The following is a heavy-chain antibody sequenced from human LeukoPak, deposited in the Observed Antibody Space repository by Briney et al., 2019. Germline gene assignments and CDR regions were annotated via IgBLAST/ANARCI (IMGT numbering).Heavy chain of an antibody. CDR1: GFTFSSYA. V-gene: IGHV3-30*01. CDR2: ISYGGSNK. Sequence: GGSLRLSCAASGFTFSSYAMHWVRQAPGKGLEGVAVISYGGSNKYYADSVKGRFTISRDNSKNTLYLQMNSLRAEDTAVYYCARGLGYCSSTSCYNYFDYWGQGTLVTVSS. CDR3: ARGLGYCSSTSCYNYFDY. D-gene: IGHD2-2*02. J-gene: IGHJ4*02.